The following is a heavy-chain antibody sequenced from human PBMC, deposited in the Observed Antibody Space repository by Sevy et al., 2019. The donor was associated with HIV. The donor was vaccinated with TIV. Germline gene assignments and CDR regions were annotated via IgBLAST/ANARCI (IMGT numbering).Heavy chain of an antibody. CDR2: ISSTPGYI. CDR1: GFSFSSYA. D-gene: IGHD4-17*01. J-gene: IGHJ3*01. Sequence: GGSLRLSSAASGFSFSSYAMSWVRLAPGKGLEWVSSISSTPGYIYYADSVKGRFTISRDNAKNSLYLQMNSLRAEDTAVYYCARHTVTTIRGAFDFWGQGTMVTVSS. CDR3: ARHTVTTIRGAFDF. V-gene: IGHV3-21*01.